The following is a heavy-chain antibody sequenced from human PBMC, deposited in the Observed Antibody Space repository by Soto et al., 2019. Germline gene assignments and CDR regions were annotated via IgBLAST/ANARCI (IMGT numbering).Heavy chain of an antibody. CDR3: ARIRGPYGCWIGGTQDPYYFDY. Sequence: QVTLKESGPVLEKPTESLTLTCTVSGFSLSNARMGVSWISQPPGKALEWLEHIFSNDEKSYSTSMKSRLTISKHTSKSQVVLTMTNMDHVDTATSYCARIRGPYGCWIGGTQDPYYFDYWGQGTLVTVSS. CDR2: IFSNDEK. V-gene: IGHV2-26*01. CDR1: GFSLSNARMG. J-gene: IGHJ4*02. D-gene: IGHD3-3*01.